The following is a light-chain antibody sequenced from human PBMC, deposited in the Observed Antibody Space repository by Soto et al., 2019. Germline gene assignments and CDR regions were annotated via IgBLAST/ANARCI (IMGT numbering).Light chain of an antibody. J-gene: IGLJ2*01. V-gene: IGLV6-57*04. CDR3: QSYDSSKSVV. CDR1: SGSIASNY. CDR2: EDN. Sequence: NFMLTQPHSVSESPGKTVTISCTRSSGSIASNYVQWYQQRPGSAPTTVIYEDNQRPSGVPDRFSGSIDSSSNSASLTISGLKTEDEADYYCQSYDSSKSVVFGGGTQLTVL.